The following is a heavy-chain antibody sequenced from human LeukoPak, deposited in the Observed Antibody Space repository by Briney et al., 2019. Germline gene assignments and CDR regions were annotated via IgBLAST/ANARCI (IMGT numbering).Heavy chain of an antibody. CDR2: IIPIFGTA. J-gene: IGHJ3*02. Sequence: ASVKVSCKASGYTFTNYYIHWVRQAPGQGLEWMGGIIPIFGTANYAQKFQGRVTMTRDTSTSTVYMELSSLRSEDTAVYYCARVKSYYYDASDKDAFDIWGQGTMVTVSS. CDR1: GYTFTNYY. D-gene: IGHD3-22*01. V-gene: IGHV1-46*01. CDR3: ARVKSYYYDASDKDAFDI.